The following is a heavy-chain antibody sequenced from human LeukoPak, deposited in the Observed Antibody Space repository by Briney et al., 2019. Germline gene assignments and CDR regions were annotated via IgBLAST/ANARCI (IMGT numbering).Heavy chain of an antibody. Sequence: SETLSLTCTVSGDSISSYYYSWIRQPPGKGLEWISYIYYSGSTNYNPSLKSRVTISVDTSKNQFSLKLSSVTAADTAVYYCARIGREDYYFDYWGQGTLVTVSS. CDR1: GDSISSYY. J-gene: IGHJ4*02. CDR3: ARIGREDYYFDY. CDR2: IYYSGST. V-gene: IGHV4-59*01.